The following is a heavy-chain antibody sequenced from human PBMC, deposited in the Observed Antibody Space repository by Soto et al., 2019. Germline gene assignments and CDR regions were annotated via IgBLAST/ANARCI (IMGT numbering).Heavy chain of an antibody. J-gene: IGHJ4*02. CDR1: GFTFSDYY. CDR2: ISSSSSYT. D-gene: IGHD6-13*01. Sequence: QVPLVESGGGLVKPGGSLRLSCAASGFTFSDYYMSWIRQAPGKGLEWVSYISSSSSYTNYADSVKGRFTISRDNAKNSLYLQMNSLRAEDTAVYYCARVHSSSFSFDYWGQGTLVTVSS. CDR3: ARVHSSSFSFDY. V-gene: IGHV3-11*05.